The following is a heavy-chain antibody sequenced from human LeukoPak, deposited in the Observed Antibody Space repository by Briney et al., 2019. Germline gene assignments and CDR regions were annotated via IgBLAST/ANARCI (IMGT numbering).Heavy chain of an antibody. CDR3: ATSGDYAFDY. V-gene: IGHV1-8*01. D-gene: IGHD4-17*01. J-gene: IGHJ4*02. CDR2: MNPNSGNT. CDR1: GYTFTSYD. Sequence: ASVKVSCKASGYTFTSYDINWVRQATGQGLEWMGWMNPNSGNTGYAQKFQGRVTMTEDTSTDTAYMELSSLRSEDTAVYYCATSGDYAFDYWGQGPLVTASS.